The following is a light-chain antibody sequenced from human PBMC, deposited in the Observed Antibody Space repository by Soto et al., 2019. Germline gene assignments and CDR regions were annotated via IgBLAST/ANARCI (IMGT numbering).Light chain of an antibody. CDR2: DAS. CDR1: QDIRNY. Sequence: DIQMTQSPSSLSASVGDRVTITCQASQDIRNYLNWYQQKPGKAPQLLIYDASNLETGVPSGFSGSGSGTDFTFTISSLQPEDIATYYCQQYDNRLTFGGGTKVDIK. J-gene: IGKJ4*01. CDR3: QQYDNRLT. V-gene: IGKV1-33*01.